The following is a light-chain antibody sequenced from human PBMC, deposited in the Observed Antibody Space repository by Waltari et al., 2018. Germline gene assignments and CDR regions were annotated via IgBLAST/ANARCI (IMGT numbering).Light chain of an antibody. CDR3: GSYTTRATHV. J-gene: IGLJ1*01. V-gene: IGLV2-14*03. CDR1: SSDVGGYNY. CDR2: DVN. Sequence: QSALTQPASVSGSPGQSTTISFTGTSSDVGGYNYVSWYQQHPGTTPKLIIFDVNRRPSGVSHRFSGSKSGNTASLTISGLQAEDEADYYCGSYTTRATHVFGIGTKVTVL.